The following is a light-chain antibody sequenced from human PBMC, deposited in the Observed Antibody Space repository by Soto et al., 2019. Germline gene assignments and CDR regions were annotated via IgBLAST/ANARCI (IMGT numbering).Light chain of an antibody. CDR3: QQYGSSPWT. Sequence: PVEIATLSFMSSQSVRSRYLSWYQPKPVQSPRLRIYGSSISATGIPYRFSGSFSVTDFSLTISRLEPEDFAVYYCQQYGSSPWTFGQGTKVDIK. CDR1: QSVRSRY. V-gene: IGKV3-20*01. J-gene: IGKJ1*01. CDR2: GSS.